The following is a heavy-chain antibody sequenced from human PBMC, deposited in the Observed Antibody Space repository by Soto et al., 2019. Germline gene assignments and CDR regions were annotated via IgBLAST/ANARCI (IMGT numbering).Heavy chain of an antibody. CDR1: GFIFDYYA. J-gene: IGHJ6*02. V-gene: IGHV3-23*01. CDR2: ISASGIYT. D-gene: IGHD6-6*01. CDR3: AKVAPTRADVGSSSYYGLDV. Sequence: PVGSLRLSCAASGFIFDYYAMSWVRQAPGKGLEGVSTISASGIYTYYTDSVKGRFTISRDNSKNTLFLQMDRLTAEDTAVFYCAKVAPTRADVGSSSYYGLDVWGQGTTVTVSS.